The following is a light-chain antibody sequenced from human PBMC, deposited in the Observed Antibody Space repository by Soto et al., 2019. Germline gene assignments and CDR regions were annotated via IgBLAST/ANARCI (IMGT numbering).Light chain of an antibody. J-gene: IGLJ1*01. CDR3: QSYDSSLSGYV. CDR2: GVK. V-gene: IGLV2-14*01. CDR1: GRDIGAYNY. Sequence: QSVLTQPASVSGSPGQSITISCTGSGRDIGAYNYVSWYQQHPGKAPKLIIYGVKNRPSGVSNRFSASKSAFTASLTITGLQAEDEADYYCQSYDSSLSGYVFGTGTKVTVL.